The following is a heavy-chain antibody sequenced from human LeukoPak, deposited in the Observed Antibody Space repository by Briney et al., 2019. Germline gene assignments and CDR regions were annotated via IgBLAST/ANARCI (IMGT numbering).Heavy chain of an antibody. CDR3: AKDGYDSSGYYGYFDY. D-gene: IGHD3-22*01. CDR1: GFTFSSHA. CDR2: NSGRGGSK. Sequence: QTGGSLRLFCAASGFTFSSHAMSWVRQAPGKGLEWVSANSGRGGSKYYADSVKDGFTISRDNSKNTLYLQMNSLRAEDTAVYYCAKDGYDSSGYYGYFDYWGQGTLVTVSS. J-gene: IGHJ4*02. V-gene: IGHV3-23*01.